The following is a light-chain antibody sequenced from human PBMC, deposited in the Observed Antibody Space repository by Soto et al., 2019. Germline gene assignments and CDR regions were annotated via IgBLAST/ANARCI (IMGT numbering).Light chain of an antibody. CDR2: LNSDGSH. J-gene: IGLJ2*01. V-gene: IGLV4-69*01. CDR1: SGHSSYA. Sequence: QLVLTQSPSASASLGASVKLTCTLISGHSSYAIAWHQQQPEKGPRYLMKLNSDGSHSKGDGIPDRFSGSSSGAERYLTISSLQSEDEADYSCQTWGPGIVVFGGGTQLTVL. CDR3: QTWGPGIVV.